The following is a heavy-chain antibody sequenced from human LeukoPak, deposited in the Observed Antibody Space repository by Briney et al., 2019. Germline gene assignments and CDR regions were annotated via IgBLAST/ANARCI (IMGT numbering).Heavy chain of an antibody. Sequence: PGGSLRLSCAASGFTFSSYGMHWVRQAPGKGLEWVAVISYDGSNKYYADSVKGRFTISRDNSKNTLYLQMNSLRAEDTAMYYCARGISSAWYGMDVWGQGTTVTVSS. V-gene: IGHV3-30*03. J-gene: IGHJ6*02. CDR3: ARGISSAWYGMDV. D-gene: IGHD6-6*01. CDR2: ISYDGSNK. CDR1: GFTFSSYG.